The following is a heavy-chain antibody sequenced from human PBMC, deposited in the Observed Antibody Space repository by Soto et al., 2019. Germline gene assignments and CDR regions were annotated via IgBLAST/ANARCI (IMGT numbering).Heavy chain of an antibody. CDR3: ARDYYGSGSTQRLFDY. Sequence: KQSQTLSLTCTVSGGSVSSGSYYWSWIRQPPGKGLEWIGYIYYSGSTNYNPSLKSRVTITVDTSKNQFSLKLSSVTAADTAVYYCARDYYGSGSTQRLFDYWGQGTLVTVSS. J-gene: IGHJ4*02. V-gene: IGHV4-61*01. D-gene: IGHD3-10*01. CDR2: IYYSGST. CDR1: GGSVSSGSYY.